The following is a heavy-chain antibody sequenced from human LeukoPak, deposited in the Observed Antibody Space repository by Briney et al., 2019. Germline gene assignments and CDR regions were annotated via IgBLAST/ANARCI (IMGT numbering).Heavy chain of an antibody. Sequence: GGSLRLSCAASGFTFSNAWMSWVRQAPGKGLEWVGRIKSKTDGGTTDYAAPVKGRFTISRDDSKNMLYLQMNSLKTEDTAVYYCTTVYGDYVSSVDRHYQYYHMDVWGKGTTVTVSS. CDR1: GFTFSNAW. D-gene: IGHD4-17*01. V-gene: IGHV3-15*01. CDR2: IKSKTDGGTT. CDR3: TTVYGDYVSSVDRHYQYYHMDV. J-gene: IGHJ6*03.